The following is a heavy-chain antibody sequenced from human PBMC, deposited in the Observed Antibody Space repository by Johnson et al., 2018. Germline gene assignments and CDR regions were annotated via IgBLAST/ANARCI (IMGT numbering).Heavy chain of an antibody. Sequence: VQLVESGGGLVKPGGSLRLSCAASGFSFSNYSMNWVRQAPGKGLEWVSSISSSSSYIYYADSVKGRFTISRDNAKNSLFLQMNSMRVEDPAVYYCARLRGYSGSHYRSYYYYMDVWGKGTTVTVSS. J-gene: IGHJ6*03. V-gene: IGHV3-21*01. CDR1: GFSFSNYS. CDR2: ISSSSSYI. D-gene: IGHD5-12*01. CDR3: ARLRGYSGSHYRSYYYYMDV.